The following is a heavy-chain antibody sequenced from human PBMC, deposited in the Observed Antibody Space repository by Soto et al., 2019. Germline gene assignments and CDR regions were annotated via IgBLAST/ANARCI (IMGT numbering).Heavy chain of an antibody. D-gene: IGHD2-2*01. CDR1: GGTFSSYA. Sequence: QVQLVQSGAEVKKPGSSVKVSCKASGGTFSSYAISWVRQAPGQGLEWMGGIIPIFGTANYAQKFQGRVTITADESMSTAYMELSSLRSEDTAVYYCARSVVVPAAMKFRFDPWGQGTLVTVSS. CDR3: ARSVVVPAAMKFRFDP. J-gene: IGHJ5*02. V-gene: IGHV1-69*01. CDR2: IIPIFGTA.